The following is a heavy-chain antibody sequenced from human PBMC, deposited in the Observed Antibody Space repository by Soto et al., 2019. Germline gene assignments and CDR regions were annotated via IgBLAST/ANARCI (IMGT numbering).Heavy chain of an antibody. CDR1: GGTFSSYA. D-gene: IGHD6-13*01. V-gene: IGHV1-46*01. CDR2: INPSGGST. Sequence: ASVKVSCKASGGTFSSYAISWVRQAPEQGLEWMGIINPSGGSTSYAQKFQGRVTMTRDTSTSTVYMELSSLRSEDTAVYYCARLEQQLGDYWGQGTLVTVSS. CDR3: ARLEQQLGDY. J-gene: IGHJ4*02.